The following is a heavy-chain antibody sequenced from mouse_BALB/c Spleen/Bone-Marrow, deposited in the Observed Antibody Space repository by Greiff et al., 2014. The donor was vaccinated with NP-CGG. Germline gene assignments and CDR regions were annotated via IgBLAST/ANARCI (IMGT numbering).Heavy chain of an antibody. CDR3: AREGVDYFDY. V-gene: IGHV1-14*01. J-gene: IGHJ2*01. CDR1: GYTFTSYV. CDR2: INPYNDGT. Sequence: VQLKESGPELVKPGASVKMSCKASGYTFTSYVMHWVKQKPGQGLEWIGYINPYNDGTKYNEKFKGKTTLTSDKSSSTAYMELSSLTSEDSAVYYCAREGVDYFDYWGQGTTLTVSS.